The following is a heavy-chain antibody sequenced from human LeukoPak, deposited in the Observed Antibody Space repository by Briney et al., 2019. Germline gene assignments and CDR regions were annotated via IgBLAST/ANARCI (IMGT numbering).Heavy chain of an antibody. V-gene: IGHV1-69*05. D-gene: IGHD3-22*01. CDR3: ARGPIVVVKDNWFDP. CDR1: GGTFSSYA. J-gene: IGHJ5*02. Sequence: SVKVSCKASGGTFSSYAISWVRQAPGRGLEWMGGIIPIFGTANYAQKFQGRVTITTDESTSTAYMELSSLRSEDTAVYYCARGPIVVVKDNWFDPWGQGTLVTVSS. CDR2: IIPIFGTA.